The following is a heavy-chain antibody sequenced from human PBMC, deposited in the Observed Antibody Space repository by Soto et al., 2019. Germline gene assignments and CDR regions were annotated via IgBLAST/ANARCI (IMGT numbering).Heavy chain of an antibody. CDR1: GFSVSSHY. CDR2: IYSGGGT. D-gene: IGHD6-13*01. J-gene: IGHJ4*02. Sequence: EVLLVESGGGLIQPGGSLRLSCAASGFSVSSHYMHWVRQAPGKGLEWVSLIYSGGGTYYTDSVKGRFTISRDNSKNTLYIQMNNLRADDTAVYYCARAGGIAAAATLGYWGQGTLVTVSS. V-gene: IGHV3-53*01. CDR3: ARAGGIAAAATLGY.